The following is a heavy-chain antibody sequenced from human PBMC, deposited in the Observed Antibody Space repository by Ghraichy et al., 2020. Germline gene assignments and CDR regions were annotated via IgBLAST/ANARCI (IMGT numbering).Heavy chain of an antibody. V-gene: IGHV1-8*01. CDR1: GYTFTSYD. CDR2: MNPNSGNT. D-gene: IGHD3-3*01. J-gene: IGHJ4*02. CDR3: AIRFLDVRAYFDY. Sequence: ASVKVSCKASGYTFTSYDINWVRQATGQGLEWMGWMNPNSGNTGYAQKFQGRVTMTRNTSISTAYMELSSLRSEDTAVYYCAIRFLDVRAYFDYWGQGTLVTVSS.